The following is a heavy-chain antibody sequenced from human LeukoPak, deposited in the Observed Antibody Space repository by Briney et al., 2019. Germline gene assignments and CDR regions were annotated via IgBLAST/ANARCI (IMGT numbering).Heavy chain of an antibody. CDR1: GYTFTGYY. CDR3: AAEYCSGGSCYPKFDY. CDR2: INPNSGGT. D-gene: IGHD2-15*01. Sequence: ASVKVSCKASGYTFTGYYMQWVRQAPGQGLEWMGWINPNSGGTNYAQKFQGRVTMTRDTSISTAYMELSRLRSDDTAVYYCAAEYCSGGSCYPKFDYWGQGTLVTVSS. V-gene: IGHV1-2*02. J-gene: IGHJ4*02.